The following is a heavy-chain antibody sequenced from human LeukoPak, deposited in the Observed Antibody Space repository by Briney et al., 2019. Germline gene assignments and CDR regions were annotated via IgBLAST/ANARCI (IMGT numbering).Heavy chain of an antibody. Sequence: ASVKVSCKASGYTFTSYYMHWVRQAPGQGLEWMGIINPSGGSTSYAQKFQGRVTMTRDTSTSTVYMELSSLRSEDTAVYYCARPESLLRFGELSGGLDYWGQGTLVTVSS. V-gene: IGHV1-46*01. CDR3: ARPESLLRFGELSGGLDY. CDR2: INPSGGST. J-gene: IGHJ4*02. D-gene: IGHD3-10*01. CDR1: GYTFTSYY.